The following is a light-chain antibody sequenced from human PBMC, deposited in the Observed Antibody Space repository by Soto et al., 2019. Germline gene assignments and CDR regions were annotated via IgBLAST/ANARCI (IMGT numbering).Light chain of an antibody. CDR3: QQYYSPRWT. Sequence: DLVMTQSPDSLAVSLGERATINCKYSQRVLYSSNNKNYLAWYQQKPGQPPKLLIYWASTREYGVPDRFSGSGSETDFTLTISSRQADDVAVSSCQQYYSPRWTFGQGTKVEIK. CDR1: QRVLYSSNNKNY. V-gene: IGKV4-1*01. J-gene: IGKJ1*01. CDR2: WAS.